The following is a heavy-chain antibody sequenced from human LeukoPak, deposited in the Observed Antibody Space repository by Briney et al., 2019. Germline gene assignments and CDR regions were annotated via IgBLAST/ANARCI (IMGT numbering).Heavy chain of an antibody. D-gene: IGHD3-3*01. CDR1: GYTFTSYD. J-gene: IGHJ4*02. V-gene: IGHV1-8*03. Sequence: ASVKVSCKASGYTFTSYDINWVRQATGQGLEWMGWMNPNSGNTGYAQKFQGRVTITRNTSISTAYMELSSLRSEDTAVCYCARVNDFWSGYYEDWGQGTLVTVSS. CDR3: ARVNDFWSGYYED. CDR2: MNPNSGNT.